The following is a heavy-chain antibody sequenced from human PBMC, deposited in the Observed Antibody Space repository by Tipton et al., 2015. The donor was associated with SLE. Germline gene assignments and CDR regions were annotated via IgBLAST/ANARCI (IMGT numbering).Heavy chain of an antibody. D-gene: IGHD1-26*01. Sequence: QSGAEVKKPGASVTVSCKTSGYTFTDYDINWVRQATGQGFEWMGWMNPDRGNTGYAQKFQGRVTMTWDTSKSTAYMHLSSLRYEDTAVYYCARAKWEPDYWDQGTLVTVSS. J-gene: IGHJ4*02. CDR1: GYTFTDYD. V-gene: IGHV1-8*01. CDR2: MNPDRGNT. CDR3: ARAKWEPDY.